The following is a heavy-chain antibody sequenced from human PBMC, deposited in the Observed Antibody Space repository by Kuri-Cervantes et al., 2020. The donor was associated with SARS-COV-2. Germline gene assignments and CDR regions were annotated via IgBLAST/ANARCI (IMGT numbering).Heavy chain of an antibody. CDR1: GFTFSSYW. CDR3: ARALSDFWSGYSHAFDI. CDR2: INSDGSST. Sequence: GGSLRLSCAASGFTFSSYWMHWVRQAPGKGLVWVSRINSDGSSTSYADSVKGRFTISRDNAKNPLYLQMNSLRAEDTAVYYCARALSDFWSGYSHAFDIWGQGTMVTVSS. J-gene: IGHJ3*02. D-gene: IGHD3-3*01. V-gene: IGHV3-74*01.